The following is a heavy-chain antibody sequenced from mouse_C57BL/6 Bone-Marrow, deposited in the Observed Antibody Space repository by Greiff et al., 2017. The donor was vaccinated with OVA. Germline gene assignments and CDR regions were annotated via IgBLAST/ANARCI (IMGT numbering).Heavy chain of an antibody. CDR2: ISYSGST. J-gene: IGHJ4*01. D-gene: IGHD1-1*01. Sequence: ESGPGMVKPSLSLSLTCTVTGYSITSGYDWHWIRHFPGNKLEWMGYISYSGSTNYNPSLKSRISITHDTSKNHFFLKLNSVTTEDTATYYCARERYYGYYYAMDYWGQGTSVTVSS. CDR3: ARERYYGYYYAMDY. V-gene: IGHV3-1*01. CDR1: GYSITSGYD.